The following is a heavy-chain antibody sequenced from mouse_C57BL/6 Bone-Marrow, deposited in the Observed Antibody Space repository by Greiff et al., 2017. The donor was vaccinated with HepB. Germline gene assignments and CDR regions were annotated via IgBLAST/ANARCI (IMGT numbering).Heavy chain of an antibody. V-gene: IGHV1-15*01. CDR2: IDPETGGT. CDR1: GYTFTDYE. Sequence: QVQLKESGAELVRPGASVTLSCKASGYTFTDYEMHWVKQTPVHGLEWIGAIDPETGGTAYNQKFKGKAILTADKSSSTAYMELRSLTSEDSAVYYCPWDDAMDYWGQGTSVTVSS. CDR3: PWDDAMDY. D-gene: IGHD4-1*01. J-gene: IGHJ4*01.